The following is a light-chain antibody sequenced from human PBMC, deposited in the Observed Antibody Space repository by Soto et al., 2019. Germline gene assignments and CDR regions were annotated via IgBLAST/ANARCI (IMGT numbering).Light chain of an antibody. Sequence: DIQLTQSPSFLSASVGDRVTITCRASQGIAGSLAWYQQKPGKPPKLLIYAESTLQSGVPSRFSGSGSGTDFSLTVDSLQPEDTATYYCQQYDHPPYTFGQGTKLEIK. CDR3: QQYDHPPYT. CDR2: AES. CDR1: QGIAGS. J-gene: IGKJ2*01. V-gene: IGKV1-9*01.